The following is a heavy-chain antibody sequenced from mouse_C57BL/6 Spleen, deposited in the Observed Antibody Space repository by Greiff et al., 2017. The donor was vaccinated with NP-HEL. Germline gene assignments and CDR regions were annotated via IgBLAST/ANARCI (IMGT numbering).Heavy chain of an antibody. J-gene: IGHJ1*03. CDR2: ISSGGDYI. V-gene: IGHV5-9-1*02. CDR1: GFTFSSYA. Sequence: DVQLVESGEGLVKPGGSLKLSCAASGFTFSSYAMSWVRQTPEKRLEWVAYISSGGDYIYYADTVKGRFTISRDNARNTLYLQMSSLKSEDTAMYYCTREGTVVATGYFDVWGTGTTVTVSS. D-gene: IGHD1-1*01. CDR3: TREGTVVATGYFDV.